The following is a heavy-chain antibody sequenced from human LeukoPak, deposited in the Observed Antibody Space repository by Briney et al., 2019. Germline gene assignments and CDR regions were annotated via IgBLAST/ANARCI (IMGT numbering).Heavy chain of an antibody. Sequence: SETLSLTCTVSGGSISSYYWSWIRQPPGKGLEWIGYIYYSGSTNYNPSLKSRVTISVDTSKNQFPLKLSSVTAADTAVYYCARGTGTVVPAAIDWFDPWGQGTLVTVSS. V-gene: IGHV4-59*01. J-gene: IGHJ5*02. CDR3: ARGTGTVVPAAIDWFDP. D-gene: IGHD2-2*02. CDR2: IYYSGST. CDR1: GGSISSYY.